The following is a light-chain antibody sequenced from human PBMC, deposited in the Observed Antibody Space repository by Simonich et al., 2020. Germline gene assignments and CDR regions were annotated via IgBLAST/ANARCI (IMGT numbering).Light chain of an antibody. CDR2: GAS. CDR3: QQYGSSPPNT. J-gene: IGKJ2*01. Sequence: EIVLTQSPGTLSLSQGERATLSCRASQSVSSSYLAWYQQKPGQAPRLLIYGASSRATGIPDRFSGSGSGTEFTLTISRLEPEDFAVYYCQQYGSSPPNTFGQGTKLEIK. V-gene: IGKV3-20*01. CDR1: QSVSSSY.